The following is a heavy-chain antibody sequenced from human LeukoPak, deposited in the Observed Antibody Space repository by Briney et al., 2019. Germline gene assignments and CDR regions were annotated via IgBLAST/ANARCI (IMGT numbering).Heavy chain of an antibody. CDR2: MNPNSGNT. CDR1: GYTFTSYD. Sequence: ASVKVSCKASGYTFTSYDINWVRQATGQGLERMGWMNPNSGNTGYAQKFQGRVTMTRNTSISTAYMELSSLRSEDTAVYYCARHSGGYDRRGFDPWGQGTLVTVSS. V-gene: IGHV1-8*01. D-gene: IGHD5-12*01. J-gene: IGHJ5*02. CDR3: ARHSGGYDRRGFDP.